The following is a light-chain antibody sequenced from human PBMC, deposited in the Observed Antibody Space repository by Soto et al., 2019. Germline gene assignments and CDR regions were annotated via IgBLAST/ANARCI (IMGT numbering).Light chain of an antibody. Sequence: EIVMTQSPDTLSVSPGEEATLSCRASQSVRRNLAWYQQIPGQAPRLLIYSASTRATGIPARFSGSGSGTEFTLTITSLQSEDFAVYHCQHYDDWPGAFGQGTKVEIK. V-gene: IGKV3-15*01. J-gene: IGKJ1*01. CDR2: SAS. CDR1: QSVRRN. CDR3: QHYDDWPGA.